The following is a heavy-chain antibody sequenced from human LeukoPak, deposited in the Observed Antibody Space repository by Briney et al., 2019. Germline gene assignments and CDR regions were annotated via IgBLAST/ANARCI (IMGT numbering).Heavy chain of an antibody. CDR1: GGSISNYF. D-gene: IGHD4-23*01. CDR3: ARGYGGNSVWFDP. V-gene: IGHV4-59*01. Sequence: SETLSLTCTVSGGSISNYFWNWIRQPPGKGLEWIAYIYYSGSNNYNPSLKSRVTISVDTSKNQFSLKLSSVTAADTAVYYCARGYGGNSVWFDPWGQGTLVTVSS. CDR2: IYYSGSN. J-gene: IGHJ5*02.